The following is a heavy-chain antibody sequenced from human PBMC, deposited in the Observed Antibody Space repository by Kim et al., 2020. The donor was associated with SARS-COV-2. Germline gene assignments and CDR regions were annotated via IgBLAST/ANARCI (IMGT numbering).Heavy chain of an antibody. CDR1: GFTFSSYS. Sequence: GGSLRLSCAASGFTFSSYSMNWVRQAPGKGLEWVSSISSSSSYIYYADSVKGRFTISRDNAKNSLYLQMNSLRAEDTAVYYCATSRGKAVAGRPVDAFDIWGQGTMVTVSS. V-gene: IGHV3-21*01. CDR2: ISSSSSYI. CDR3: ATSRGKAVAGRPVDAFDI. D-gene: IGHD6-19*01. J-gene: IGHJ3*02.